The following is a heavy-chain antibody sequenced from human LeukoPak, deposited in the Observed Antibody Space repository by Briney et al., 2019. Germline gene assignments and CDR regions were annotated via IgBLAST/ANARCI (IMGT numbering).Heavy chain of an antibody. Sequence: PSETLSLTCTVSVGSISSDYWSWIRQPPGKGLEWVGYIYYIGSTNYNPSLKSRVNISVDTSKNQFSLKLSSVTAADTAVYYCARQYGSGSTNWFDPWGQGTLVTVSS. CDR1: VGSISSDY. CDR2: IYYIGST. V-gene: IGHV4-59*08. CDR3: ARQYGSGSTNWFDP. D-gene: IGHD3-10*01. J-gene: IGHJ5*02.